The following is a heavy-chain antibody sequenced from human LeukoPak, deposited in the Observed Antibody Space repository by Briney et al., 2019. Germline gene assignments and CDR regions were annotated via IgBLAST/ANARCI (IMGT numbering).Heavy chain of an antibody. V-gene: IGHV3-23*01. Sequence: GGSLRLSCAASGFTFSSYAMSWVRQAPGKGLEWVSAISGSGGSTYYADSVKGRFTISRDNSKNTLYLQMNSLRAEDTAVYYCAKGAHYGDYDVGGNFDYWGQGTLVTVSS. J-gene: IGHJ4*02. CDR1: GFTFSSYA. D-gene: IGHD4-17*01. CDR3: AKGAHYGDYDVGGNFDY. CDR2: ISGSGGST.